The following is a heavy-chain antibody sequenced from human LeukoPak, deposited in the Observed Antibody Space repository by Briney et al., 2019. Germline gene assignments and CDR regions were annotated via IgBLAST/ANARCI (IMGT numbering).Heavy chain of an antibody. J-gene: IGHJ4*02. Sequence: ASVKVSCKASGHTFTAYYMFRVRQAPGQGLEWMGWINPNSGGTNFAPKFQGRVTMTRDTSISTAYMELSGLTSDDTAVYFCATYYSDTSARDWGQGTLVTVSS. CDR3: ATYYSDTSARD. CDR1: GHTFTAYY. D-gene: IGHD3-22*01. CDR2: INPNSGGT. V-gene: IGHV1-2*02.